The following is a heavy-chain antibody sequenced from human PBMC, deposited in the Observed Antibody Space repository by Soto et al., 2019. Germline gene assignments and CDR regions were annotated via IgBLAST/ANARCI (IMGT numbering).Heavy chain of an antibody. CDR2: ISSDGSNK. V-gene: IGHV3-30*19. D-gene: IGHD1-1*01. Sequence: GGSLRLSCAASGFTFSSYGMHWARQASGKGLEWVAVISSDGSNKYYADSVKGRFTISRDDSKNTVYLHMNSLRPEDTALYYCASKILLGYWGQGTLVTVSS. CDR3: ASKILLGY. CDR1: GFTFSSYG. J-gene: IGHJ4*02.